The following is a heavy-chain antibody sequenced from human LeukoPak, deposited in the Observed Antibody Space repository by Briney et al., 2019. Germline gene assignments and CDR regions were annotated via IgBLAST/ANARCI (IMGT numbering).Heavy chain of an antibody. J-gene: IGHJ5*02. CDR2: IIPIFGTA. Sequence: SVKVSCKASGGTFSSYAISWVRQAPGQGLEWMGGIIPIFGTANYAQKFQGRVTMTRDTSTSTVYMELSSLRSEDTAVYYCARRTPGIAVAGTGKWFDPWGQGTLVTVSS. D-gene: IGHD6-19*01. CDR3: ARRTPGIAVAGTGKWFDP. CDR1: GGTFSSYA. V-gene: IGHV1-69*05.